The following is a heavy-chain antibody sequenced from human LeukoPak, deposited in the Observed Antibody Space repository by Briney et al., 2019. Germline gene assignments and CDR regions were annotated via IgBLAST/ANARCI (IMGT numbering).Heavy chain of an antibody. CDR2: SHSSGNT. CDR3: ARAGYSNGYGPYHFDS. J-gene: IGHJ4*02. V-gene: IGHV4-59*01. Sequence: SETLSLTCTVSGDSITNYWSWIRQPPGKGLEWIGFSHSSGNTKYNPSLKSRVTMSVDTSKNQVSLRLTSVAAADTAVYFCARAGYSNGYGPYHFDSWGQGTLVIVSS. D-gene: IGHD5-18*01. CDR1: GDSITNY.